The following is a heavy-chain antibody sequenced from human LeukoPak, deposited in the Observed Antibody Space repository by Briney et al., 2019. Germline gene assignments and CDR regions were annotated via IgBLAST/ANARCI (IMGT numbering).Heavy chain of an antibody. CDR1: GYTLTELS. CDR3: ATPREPYYDFWSGYRPPQYFQH. D-gene: IGHD3-3*01. J-gene: IGHJ1*01. Sequence: ASVKVSCKVSGYTLTELSMHWVRQAPGKGLEWMGGFDPEDGETIYAQKFQGRVTMTEDTSTDTAYMELSSLRSEDTAVYYCATPREPYYDFWSGYRPPQYFQHWGQGTLVTVSS. V-gene: IGHV1-24*01. CDR2: FDPEDGET.